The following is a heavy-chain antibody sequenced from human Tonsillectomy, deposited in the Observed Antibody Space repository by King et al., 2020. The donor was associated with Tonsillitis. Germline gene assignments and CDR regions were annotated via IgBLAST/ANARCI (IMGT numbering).Heavy chain of an antibody. Sequence: QLVQSGAEVKKPGESLKISCKCSAHSFTSYWIACVRQMPGKSLEWIWIIYPGDSDTRYSPSFPGQVTISADKSISTAYLQWRSLKASDTAIYYCARKVYSSGWYLVYWGQGTLVTVPS. D-gene: IGHD6-19*01. J-gene: IGHJ4*02. CDR2: IYPGDSDT. V-gene: IGHV5-51*01. CDR3: ARKVYSSGWYLVY. CDR1: AHSFTSYW.